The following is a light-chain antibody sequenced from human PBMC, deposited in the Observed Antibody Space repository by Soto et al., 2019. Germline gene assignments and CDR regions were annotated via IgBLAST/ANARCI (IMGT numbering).Light chain of an antibody. J-gene: IGKJ1*01. CDR2: AAS. Sequence: AIRMTQSPSSLSASTGDRVTITCRASQGISSYLAWYQQKPGKAPKLLIYAASTLQSGVPPRFSGSGSGTDFTLTISCLQSADFATYYCQQYYSYPWTFGQGTKVEIK. CDR3: QQYYSYPWT. V-gene: IGKV1-8*01. CDR1: QGISSY.